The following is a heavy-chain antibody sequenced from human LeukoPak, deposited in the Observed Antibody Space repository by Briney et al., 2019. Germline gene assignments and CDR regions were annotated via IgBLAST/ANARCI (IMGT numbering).Heavy chain of an antibody. D-gene: IGHD3-16*02. Sequence: GGSLRLSCAASGFSFSNNWMFWVRQAPGKGLEWVATMNQDGRERFYVDSVKGRFTISRDNTKNSLYLQMNSLRAEDTAMYFCATGTYRERFYSWGLGTLVTVSS. V-gene: IGHV3-7*01. CDR2: MNQDGRER. CDR3: ATGTYRERFYS. CDR1: GFSFSNNW. J-gene: IGHJ4*02.